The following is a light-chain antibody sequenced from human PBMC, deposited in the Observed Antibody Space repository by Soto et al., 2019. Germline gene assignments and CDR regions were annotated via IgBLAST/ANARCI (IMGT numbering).Light chain of an antibody. V-gene: IGKV3-20*01. CDR1: QTVGNY. CDR2: DES. Sequence: DIVLTQSPVTLSLSPGERATLSCRASQTVGNYLAWYQPKPGQAPRLLIYDESSRATGIPDRFSGSGSGTDFTLTISRLEPEDFAVYYCQQYGSSGTFGQGTKVDI. J-gene: IGKJ1*01. CDR3: QQYGSSGT.